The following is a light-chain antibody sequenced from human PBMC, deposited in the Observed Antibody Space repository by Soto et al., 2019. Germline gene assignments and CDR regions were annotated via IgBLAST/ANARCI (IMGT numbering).Light chain of an antibody. Sequence: QSVLTQPPSVSAAPGQKGTISCSGSSSNIGNNYVSWYQQLPGTAPKLLIYENNKRPSGIPDRFSGSKSGTSATLGVTGLQTGDEADYYCGTWDSSLSGVVFGGGTQLTVL. CDR2: ENN. J-gene: IGLJ2*01. CDR1: SSNIGNNY. CDR3: GTWDSSLSGVV. V-gene: IGLV1-51*02.